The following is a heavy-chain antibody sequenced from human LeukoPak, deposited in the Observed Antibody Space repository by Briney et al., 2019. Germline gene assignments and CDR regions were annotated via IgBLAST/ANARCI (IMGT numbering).Heavy chain of an antibody. D-gene: IGHD3-10*01. CDR3: ARSDYGSGNYYWSLDY. CDR2: IHHSGST. J-gene: IGHJ4*02. CDR1: GGSISGYY. V-gene: IGHV4-34*01. Sequence: SETLSLTCAVYGGSISGYYWSWIRQPPGKGLEWIAEIHHSGSTNYNPSLKSRVTISIDTSKNQFSLKLSSVTAADTAVYYCARSDYGSGNYYWSLDYWGQGTLVTVSS.